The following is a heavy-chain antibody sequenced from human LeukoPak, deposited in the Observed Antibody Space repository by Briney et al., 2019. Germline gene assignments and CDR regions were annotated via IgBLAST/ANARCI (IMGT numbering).Heavy chain of an antibody. CDR1: GYTFTSYA. Sequence: ASVKVSCKASGYTFTSYAMNWVRQAPGQGLEWMGWINTNTGNPTYAQGFTGRFVFSLDTSVSTAYLQISSLKAEDTAVYYCARVGARGYSYGYVDYWGQGTLVTVSS. V-gene: IGHV7-4-1*02. D-gene: IGHD5-18*01. J-gene: IGHJ4*02. CDR3: ARVGARGYSYGYVDY. CDR2: INTNTGNP.